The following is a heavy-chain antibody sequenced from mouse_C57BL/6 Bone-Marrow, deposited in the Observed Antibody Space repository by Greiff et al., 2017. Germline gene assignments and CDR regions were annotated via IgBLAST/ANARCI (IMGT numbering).Heavy chain of an antibody. CDR3: ARGYGSIYYYAMDY. CDR1: GYTFTSYW. J-gene: IGHJ4*01. V-gene: IGHV1-64*01. Sequence: QVQLQQPGAELVKPGASVKLSCKASGYTFTSYWMHWVKQRPGQGLEWIGMIHPNSGSTNYNEKVKSKATLTVDKSSSTAYMQLSSLTSEDSAVYYCARGYGSIYYYAMDYWGQGTSVTVSS. D-gene: IGHD1-1*01. CDR2: IHPNSGST.